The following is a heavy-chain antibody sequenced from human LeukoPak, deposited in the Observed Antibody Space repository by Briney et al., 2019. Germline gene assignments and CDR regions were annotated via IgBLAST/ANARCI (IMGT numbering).Heavy chain of an antibody. V-gene: IGHV1-2*04. CDR1: GYTFTAYY. J-gene: IGHJ3*02. Sequence: ASVKVSCKASGYTFTAYYMHWVRQAPGQGLEWLGWINPNSGGTNYAQKFQGWVTMTRDTSISTAYMELSRLRSDDTAVYYCATGRDYFGSGNNGAFDIWGQGTMVTVSS. CDR2: INPNSGGT. CDR3: ATGRDYFGSGNNGAFDI. D-gene: IGHD3-10*01.